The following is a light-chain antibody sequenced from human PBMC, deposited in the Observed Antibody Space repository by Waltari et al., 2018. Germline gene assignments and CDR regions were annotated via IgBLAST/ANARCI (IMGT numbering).Light chain of an antibody. J-gene: IGLJ3*02. CDR1: GPNIGAGSD. CDR2: GNT. CDR3: QSYDSSLTGSWV. V-gene: IGLV1-40*01. Sequence: QSVLTQPPSVSGAPGQRVTIPCTGSGPNIGAGSDGHWYQPLPGTAPKLLIYGNTNRPSGVPDRFSGSKSGTSGSLAITGLQAEDEAYYYCQSYDSSLTGSWVFGGGTKLTVL.